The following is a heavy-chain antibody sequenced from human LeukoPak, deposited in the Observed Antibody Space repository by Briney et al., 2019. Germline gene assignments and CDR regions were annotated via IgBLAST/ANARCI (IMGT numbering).Heavy chain of an antibody. CDR1: GYTFTGYY. D-gene: IGHD6-13*01. J-gene: IGHJ4*02. Sequence: AASVKVSCKASGYTFTGYYMHWVRQAPGQGLEWMGRINPNSGGTNYAQKLQGRVTMTTDTSTSTAYMELRSLRSDDTAVYYCARDGLSSSWFRGFDYWGQGTLVTVSS. CDR3: ARDGLSSSWFRGFDY. CDR2: INPNSGGT. V-gene: IGHV1-2*06.